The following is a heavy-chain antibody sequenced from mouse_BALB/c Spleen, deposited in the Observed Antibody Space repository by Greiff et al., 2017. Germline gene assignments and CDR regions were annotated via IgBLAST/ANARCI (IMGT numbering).Heavy chain of an antibody. CDR2: ISSGGST. V-gene: IGHV5-6-5*01. D-gene: IGHD1-1*01. J-gene: IGHJ2*01. CDR1: GFTFSSYA. Sequence: EVMLVESGGGLVKPGGSLKLSCAASGFTFSSYAMSWVRQTPEKRLEWVASISSGGSTYYPDSVKGRFTISRDNARNILYLQMSSLRSEDTAMYYCARGGAIYYYGSSPHFDYWGQGTTLTVSS. CDR3: ARGGAIYYYGSSPHFDY.